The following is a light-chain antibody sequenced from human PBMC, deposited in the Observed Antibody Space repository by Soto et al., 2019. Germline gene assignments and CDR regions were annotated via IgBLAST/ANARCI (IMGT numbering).Light chain of an antibody. CDR1: SSDVGGYNF. V-gene: IGLV2-14*03. CDR2: DVS. CDR3: SSYIASGTSVA. J-gene: IGLJ2*01. Sequence: QSVLTQPASVSGSPGQSITISCTGTSSDVGGYNFVSWYQHHPGKAPKLMIYDVSNRPSGVSNRFSGSKSGNTASLTTSGLQAEDEADYYCSSYIASGTSVAFGGATKLTVL.